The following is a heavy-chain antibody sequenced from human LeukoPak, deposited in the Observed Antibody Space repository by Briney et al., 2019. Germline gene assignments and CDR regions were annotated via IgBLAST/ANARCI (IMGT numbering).Heavy chain of an antibody. CDR2: ISYDGSNK. V-gene: IGHV3-30*04. J-gene: IGHJ4*02. CDR3: ARDKKYFDY. Sequence: PGRSLRLSCAASGFTFGSYAMHWVRQAPGKGLEWVAVISYDGSNKYYADSVKGRFTISRDNSKNTLYLQMNSLRAEDTAVYYCARDKKYFDYWGQGTLVTVSS. CDR1: GFTFGSYA.